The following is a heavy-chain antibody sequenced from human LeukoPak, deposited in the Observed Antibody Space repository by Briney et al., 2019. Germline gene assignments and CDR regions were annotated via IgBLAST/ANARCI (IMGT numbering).Heavy chain of an antibody. CDR3: ARDWFSPDYSSGWVGGPFDY. Sequence: GGSLRLSCAASGFTFSSYAMSWVRQAPGKGLVWVSRINSDGSSTSYADSVKGRFTISRDNSKNTLYLQMNSLRAEDTAVYYCARDWFSPDYSSGWVGGPFDYWGQGTLVTVSS. CDR1: GFTFSSYA. V-gene: IGHV3-74*01. J-gene: IGHJ4*02. D-gene: IGHD6-19*01. CDR2: INSDGSST.